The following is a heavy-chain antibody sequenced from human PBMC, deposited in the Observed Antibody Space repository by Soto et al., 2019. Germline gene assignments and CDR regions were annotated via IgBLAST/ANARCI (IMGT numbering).Heavy chain of an antibody. CDR2: ISGRGTST. Sequence: EVQLLESGGGLVQPGGSLRLSCAASGFTFSTYAMSWVRQAPGKGLEWVSAISGRGTSTYYADSVKGRFTISRDNSKHTLYLQMNSLRAEDTAVYYCAKSCSGWYDAFDIWGQGTMVTVSS. J-gene: IGHJ3*02. CDR1: GFTFSTYA. D-gene: IGHD6-19*01. V-gene: IGHV3-23*01. CDR3: AKSCSGWYDAFDI.